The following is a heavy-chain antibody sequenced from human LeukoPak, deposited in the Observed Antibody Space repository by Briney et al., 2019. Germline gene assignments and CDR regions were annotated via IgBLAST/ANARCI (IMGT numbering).Heavy chain of an antibody. V-gene: IGHV3-23*01. CDR1: GFTFDDYA. CDR2: ISGSGGST. J-gene: IGHJ4*02. CDR3: AKDLVVGALDY. D-gene: IGHD1-26*01. Sequence: PGGSLRLSCAASGFTFDDYAMTWIRQAPGKGLEWVSSISGSGGSTYYADSVKGRFTIPRDNSRNMLFLQMNSLRADDTAVYYCAKDLVVGALDYWGQGTLVTVSS.